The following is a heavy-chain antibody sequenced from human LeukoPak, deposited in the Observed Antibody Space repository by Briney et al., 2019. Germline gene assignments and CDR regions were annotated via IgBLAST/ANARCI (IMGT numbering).Heavy chain of an antibody. J-gene: IGHJ5*02. CDR1: GGSISSYY. CDR2: IYYSGST. V-gene: IGHV4-59*08. CDR3: ARGVLLWFGDKNWFDP. D-gene: IGHD3-10*01. Sequence: SETLSLTCTVSGGSISSYYWSWIRQPPGKALEWIGYIYYSGSTNYNPSLKSRVTISVDTSKNQFSLKLSSVTAADTAVYYCARGVLLWFGDKNWFDPWGQGTLVTVSS.